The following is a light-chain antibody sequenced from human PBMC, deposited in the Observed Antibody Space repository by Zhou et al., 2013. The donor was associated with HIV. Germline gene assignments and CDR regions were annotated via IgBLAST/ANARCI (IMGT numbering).Light chain of an antibody. CDR2: KAS. V-gene: IGKV1-5*03. CDR3: QQYKTYVPYT. J-gene: IGKJ2*01. Sequence: DIQMTQSPSTLSASVGDRVTITCRASQDISSWLAWYQHKPGKAPDLLIYKASTLQIGVPSRFSGSGSGTEFTLTIGSLQPDDFATYFCQQYKTYVPYTFGQGTKVEIK. CDR1: QDISSW.